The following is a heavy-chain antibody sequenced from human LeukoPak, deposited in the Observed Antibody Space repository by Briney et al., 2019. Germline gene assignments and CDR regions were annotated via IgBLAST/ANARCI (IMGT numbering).Heavy chain of an antibody. CDR3: ARVHWLRYFDWFPADYYTDV. Sequence: SQTLSLTCTVSGGSISSGDYYWSWIRQPPGKGLEWIGYIYYSGSTYYNPSLKSRVTISVDTSKNQFSLKLSSVTAADTAVYYCARVHWLRYFDWFPADYYTDVWGKGTTVTVSS. V-gene: IGHV4-30-4*08. CDR2: IYYSGST. D-gene: IGHD3-9*01. CDR1: GGSISSGDYY. J-gene: IGHJ6*03.